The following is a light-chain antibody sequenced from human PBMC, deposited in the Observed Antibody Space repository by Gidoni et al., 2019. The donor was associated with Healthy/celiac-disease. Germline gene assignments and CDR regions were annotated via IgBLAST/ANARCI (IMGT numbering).Light chain of an antibody. CDR2: KAS. J-gene: IGKJ1*01. V-gene: IGKV1-5*03. CDR3: QQYNSYRT. Sequence: DIQMTQSPSTLSASVGDRVTITCRASQSISSWLAWYQQKPGKAPKLLIYKASSLESGVPSRFSGSGSGTEFTLTISSLQPDDFATYYCQQYNSYRTFXHXTKVXIK. CDR1: QSISSW.